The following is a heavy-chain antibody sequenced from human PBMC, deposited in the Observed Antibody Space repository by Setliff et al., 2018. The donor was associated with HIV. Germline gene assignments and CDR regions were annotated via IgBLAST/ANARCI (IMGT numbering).Heavy chain of an antibody. CDR2: LSDYNGNT. CDR3: ARASWEWEPSAEYFQH. D-gene: IGHD1-26*01. J-gene: IGHJ1*01. CDR1: GYTFTSYG. Sequence: ASVKVSCKASGYTFTSYGISWVRQAPGQGLEWMGRLSDYNGNTNSAQKVQGRVTMTTDTYTSTAYMELRSLRSDDTAVYYCARASWEWEPSAEYFQHWGQGTLVTVSS. V-gene: IGHV1-18*01.